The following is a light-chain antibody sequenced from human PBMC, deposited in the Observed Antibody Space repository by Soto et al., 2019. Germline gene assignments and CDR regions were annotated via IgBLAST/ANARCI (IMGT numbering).Light chain of an antibody. CDR2: EGS. CDR1: SSDVGNYNL. Sequence: QSALTQPASVSGSPGQSITISCTGTSSDVGNYNLVSWYQQHPGKAPKLMIYEGSKRPSGVCNRFSGSKSGNTASLTISGLQAEDEADYYCCSYAGSTTFRVLFGGGTKLTVL. CDR3: CSYAGSTTFRVL. J-gene: IGLJ2*01. V-gene: IGLV2-23*03.